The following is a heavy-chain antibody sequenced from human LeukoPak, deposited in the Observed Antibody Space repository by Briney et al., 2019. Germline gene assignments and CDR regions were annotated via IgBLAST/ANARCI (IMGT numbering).Heavy chain of an antibody. J-gene: IGHJ4*02. D-gene: IGHD3-22*01. Sequence: ASETLSLTCTVSGGSISSYYWSWIRQPPEKGLEWMGYIYYSGSTNYNPSLKSRVTISVDTSKNQFSLKLSSVTAADTAVYYCARYYDSSGYNYYFDYWGQGTLVTVSS. CDR2: IYYSGST. CDR1: GGSISSYY. V-gene: IGHV4-59*01. CDR3: ARYYDSSGYNYYFDY.